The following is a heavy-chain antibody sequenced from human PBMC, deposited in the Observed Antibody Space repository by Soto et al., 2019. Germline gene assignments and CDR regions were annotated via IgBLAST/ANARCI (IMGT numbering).Heavy chain of an antibody. CDR3: ARRRLTGRIYYYYGMDV. V-gene: IGHV1-69*13. J-gene: IGHJ6*02. D-gene: IGHD3-9*01. CDR2: IIPIFGTA. Sequence: SVKVSCKASGGTFSSYAMSWVRQAPGQGLEWMGGIIPIFGTANYAQKFQGRVTITADESTSTAYMELSSLRSEDTAVYYCARRRLTGRIYYYYGMDVWGQGTTVTVSS. CDR1: GGTFSSYA.